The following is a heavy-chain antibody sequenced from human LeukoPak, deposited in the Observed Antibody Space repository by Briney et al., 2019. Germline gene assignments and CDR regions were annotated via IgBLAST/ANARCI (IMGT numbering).Heavy chain of an antibody. CDR1: GFTFSSYA. CDR2: ISGSGGST. V-gene: IGHV3-23*01. D-gene: IGHD3-22*01. J-gene: IGHJ4*02. CDR3: ARPGSITYYYDSSGYAPPDY. Sequence: GGSLRLSCAASGFTFSSYAMSWVRQAPGKGLEWVSAISGSGGSTYYADSVKGRFTISRDNSKNTLYLQMNSLRAEDTAVYYCARPGSITYYYDSSGYAPPDYWGQGTLVTVSS.